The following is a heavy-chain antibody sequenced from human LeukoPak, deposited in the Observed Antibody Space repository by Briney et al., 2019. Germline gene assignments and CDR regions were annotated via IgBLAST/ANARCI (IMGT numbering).Heavy chain of an antibody. CDR1: GFTFSIYA. V-gene: IGHV3-30-3*01. D-gene: IGHD3-22*01. CDR2: ISYDGSNK. CDR3: ARDGNYFDTTPNWFDT. Sequence: GGSLRLSCAGSGFTFSIYAMHWVRQAPGKGLEWVAVISYDGSNKYYADSVRGRFIISRDNSNNTLYLQMNSLRADDTAVYYCARDGNYFDTTPNWFDTWGQGTLVTVSS. J-gene: IGHJ5*02.